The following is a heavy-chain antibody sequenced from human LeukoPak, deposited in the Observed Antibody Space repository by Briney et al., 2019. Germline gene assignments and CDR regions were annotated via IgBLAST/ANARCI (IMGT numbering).Heavy chain of an antibody. J-gene: IGHJ4*02. Sequence: GGSLRLSCAASGFTVRSYGMHWVRQAPGKGLEWVAVISGDGCNKYYADSVKGRFTISRDSSKNTLSLQMNSLRVEDTAVYYCAKDNKRYSCDYWGQGTLVTVSS. V-gene: IGHV3-30*18. CDR3: AKDNKRYSCDY. D-gene: IGHD5-18*01. CDR2: ISGDGCNK. CDR1: GFTVRSYG.